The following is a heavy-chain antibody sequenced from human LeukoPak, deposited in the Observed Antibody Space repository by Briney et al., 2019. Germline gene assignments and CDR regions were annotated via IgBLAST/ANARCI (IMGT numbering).Heavy chain of an antibody. Sequence: GGSLRLSCAASGFTFSSYAMHWVRQAPGKGLEWVVVISYDGSNKYYADSVKGRFTISRDNSKNTLYLQMNSLRAEDTAVYYCARGGDIGYGMDVWGQGTTVTVSS. CDR1: GFTFSSYA. V-gene: IGHV3-30-3*01. D-gene: IGHD5-12*01. J-gene: IGHJ6*02. CDR2: ISYDGSNK. CDR3: ARGGDIGYGMDV.